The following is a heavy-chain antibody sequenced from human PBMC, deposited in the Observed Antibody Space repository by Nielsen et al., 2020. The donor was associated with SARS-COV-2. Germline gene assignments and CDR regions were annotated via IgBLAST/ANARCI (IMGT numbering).Heavy chain of an antibody. J-gene: IGHJ3*02. CDR2: IYYTGST. Sequence: SETLSLTCTVSGGSISSYYWSWIRQPPGKRLEWIGYIYYTGSTSYSPSLKSRVTISVDTSKNQFSLKLTSVTAADTAVYYCACGIGRFAFDIWGQGTLATVSS. V-gene: IGHV4-59*08. CDR3: ACGIGRFAFDI. CDR1: GGSISSYY. D-gene: IGHD1-1*01.